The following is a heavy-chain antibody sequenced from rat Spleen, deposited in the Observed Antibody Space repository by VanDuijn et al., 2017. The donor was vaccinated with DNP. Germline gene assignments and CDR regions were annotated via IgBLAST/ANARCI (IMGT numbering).Heavy chain of an antibody. Sequence: QVQLQQSGTELAKPGSSVRISCEASGYTFTSNYIGWIKQTTGQDLQYIGFIHTGSGGTSHNEKFKGKATLTVDKSSSTAFMQLSSLTPDDSAVYYGAREETYFGYDYFDYWGQGVMVTVSS. CDR1: GYTFTSNY. J-gene: IGHJ2*01. V-gene: IGHV1-43*01. D-gene: IGHD1-9*01. CDR2: IHTGSGGT. CDR3: AREETYFGYDYFDY.